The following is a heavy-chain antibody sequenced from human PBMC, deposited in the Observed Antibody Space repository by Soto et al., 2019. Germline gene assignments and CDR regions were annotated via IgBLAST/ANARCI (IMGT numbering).Heavy chain of an antibody. CDR2: IIPIFGTA. CDR3: ARFQGGLVVANYWFDP. CDR1: GGTFSSYA. V-gene: IGHV1-69*01. D-gene: IGHD3-22*01. J-gene: IGHJ5*02. Sequence: QVQLVQSGAEVKKPGSSVKVSCKASGGTFSSYAISWVRQAPGQGLEWMGGIIPIFGTANYAQKFQGSVTITADESTSTAYMELSSLRSEDTAVYYCARFQGGLVVANYWFDPWGQGTLVTVSS.